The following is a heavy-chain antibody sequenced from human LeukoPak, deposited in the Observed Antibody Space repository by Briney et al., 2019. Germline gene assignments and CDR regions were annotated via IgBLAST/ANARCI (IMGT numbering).Heavy chain of an antibody. D-gene: IGHD3-10*01. J-gene: IGHJ5*02. CDR2: ISAYNGNT. CDR1: GYTFTSYG. CDR3: ARDGYGSGSYLWWFDP. V-gene: IGHV1-18*04. Sequence: ASVRVSCKASGYTFTSYGISWVRQAPGQGLEWMGWISAYNGNTNYAQKLQGRVTMTTDTSTSTAYMELRSLRSDDTAAYYCARDGYGSGSYLWWFDPWGQGTLVTVSS.